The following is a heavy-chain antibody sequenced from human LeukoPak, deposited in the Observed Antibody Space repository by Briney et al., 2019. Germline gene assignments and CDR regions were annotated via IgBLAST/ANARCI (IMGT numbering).Heavy chain of an antibody. V-gene: IGHV1-69*13. D-gene: IGHD3-22*01. CDR2: ISPIFGTA. CDR1: GGTFSRYA. J-gene: IGHJ4*02. CDR3: ARVSNYYDSSGYYYYFDY. Sequence: ASVKVSCKASGGTFSRYAISWVRQAPGEGLEWMGGISPIFGTANYAQKFQGRVTITADESTSTAYMELSSLRSEDTAVYYCARVSNYYDSSGYYYYFDYWGQGTLVTVSP.